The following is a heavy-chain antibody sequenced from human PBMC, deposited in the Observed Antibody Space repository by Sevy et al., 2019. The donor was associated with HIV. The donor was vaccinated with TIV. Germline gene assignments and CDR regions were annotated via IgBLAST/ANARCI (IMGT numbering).Heavy chain of an antibody. CDR3: AREAGHTSAWTTGKY. J-gene: IGHJ4*02. CDR2: ISYDGSAK. Sequence: GGSLRLSCAASGFSFNTHAMHWVRQAPGKGLDWVALISYDGSAKYYADSVKGRFTVSRDDSKNTLYLQMNSLRPEDSAVYYCAREAGHTSAWTTGKYWGQGTQVTVSS. CDR1: GFSFNTHA. D-gene: IGHD6-19*01. V-gene: IGHV3-30-3*01.